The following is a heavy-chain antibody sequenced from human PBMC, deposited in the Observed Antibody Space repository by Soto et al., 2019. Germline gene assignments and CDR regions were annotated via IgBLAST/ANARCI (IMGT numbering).Heavy chain of an antibody. J-gene: IGHJ4*02. D-gene: IGHD6-6*01. V-gene: IGHV3-74*01. Sequence: EVQLVESGGGLVQPGGSLRLSCAASGFTFSSHWMHWVRQVPGKGLVWVSRIKSDGSSTAYADSVKGRFTISRDNAKNTLYLQMKSLRVGDTAIYYCARDRPEILNPTDHPMFDYWGQGTLVTVSS. CDR1: GFTFSSHW. CDR3: ARDRPEILNPTDHPMFDY. CDR2: IKSDGSST.